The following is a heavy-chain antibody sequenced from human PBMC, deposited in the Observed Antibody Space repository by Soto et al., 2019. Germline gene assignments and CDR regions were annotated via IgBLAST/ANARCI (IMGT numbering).Heavy chain of an antibody. D-gene: IGHD2-15*01. CDR2: ISAYNGNT. CDR1: GYTFTSYG. CDR3: AREQDDCSGRSCAQYY. J-gene: IGHJ4*02. V-gene: IGHV1-18*01. Sequence: ASVKVSCKASGYTFTSYGISWVRQAPGQGLEWMGWISAYNGNTKYAQKLQGRVTMTTDTSTSTAYMELRSLRSDDTAVYYCAREQDDCSGRSCAQYYWGQGTLVTVAS.